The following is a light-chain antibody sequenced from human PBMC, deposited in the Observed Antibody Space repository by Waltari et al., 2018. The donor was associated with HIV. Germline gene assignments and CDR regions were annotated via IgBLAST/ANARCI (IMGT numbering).Light chain of an antibody. V-gene: IGLV1-47*01. J-gene: IGLJ3*02. Sequence: QSVLTQPPSASGTPGQRVTISCSGSRSNIGNNDVYWFQQLPGTAPKLLIYRNNQRPSGVPDRFTGSKSDTSVSLAISGLRSEDEADYYCDAWDDSLSGRVFGGGTKLTVL. CDR2: RNN. CDR3: DAWDDSLSGRV. CDR1: RSNIGNND.